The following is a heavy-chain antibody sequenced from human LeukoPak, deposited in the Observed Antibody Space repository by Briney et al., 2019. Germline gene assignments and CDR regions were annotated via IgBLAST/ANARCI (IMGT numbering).Heavy chain of an antibody. CDR3: ARGRLYDVLRYFDWLLQPGFDY. D-gene: IGHD3-9*01. J-gene: IGHJ4*02. CDR2: INHSGST. V-gene: IGHV4-34*01. Sequence: PSETLSLTCAVYGGSFSGYYWSWIRQPPGKGLEWIGEINHSGSTNYNPSLKSRVTISVDTSKNQFSLKLSSVTAADTAVYYCARGRLYDVLRYFDWLLQPGFDYWGQGTLVTVSS. CDR1: GGSFSGYY.